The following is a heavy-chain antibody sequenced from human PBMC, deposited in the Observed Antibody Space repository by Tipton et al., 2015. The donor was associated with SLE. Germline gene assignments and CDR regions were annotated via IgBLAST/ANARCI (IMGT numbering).Heavy chain of an antibody. CDR3: ARDLKAARLVP. CDR2: IIPVFGTA. J-gene: IGHJ5*02. D-gene: IGHD6-6*01. V-gene: IGHV1-69*01. CDR1: GGPFSDYA. Sequence: QVQLVQSGAEVRRPGSSVKITCKASGGPFSDYATTWMRQAPGQGLQWMGGIIPVFGTATYAQKFQDRLTIIADGATNTVFMELSSLRSEDTAVYYCARDLKAARLVPWGQGTLVTVSS.